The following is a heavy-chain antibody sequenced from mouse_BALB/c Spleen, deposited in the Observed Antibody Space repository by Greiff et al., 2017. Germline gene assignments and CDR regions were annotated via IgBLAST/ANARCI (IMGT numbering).Heavy chain of an antibody. CDR2: IDPENGNT. CDR3: GRGGQDAMDY. V-gene: IGHV14-1*02. D-gene: IGHD3-3*01. J-gene: IGHJ4*01. Sequence: EVQLQQSGAELVRPGALVKLSCKASGFTIKDYYMHWVKQRPEQGLEWIGWIDPENGNTKYDPKFQGKASITADTSSNTAYLQLSSLTSEDTAVYYCGRGGQDAMDYWGQGTSVTVSA. CDR1: GFTIKDYY.